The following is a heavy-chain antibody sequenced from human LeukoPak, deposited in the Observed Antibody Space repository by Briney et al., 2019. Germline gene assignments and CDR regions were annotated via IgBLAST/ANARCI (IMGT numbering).Heavy chain of an antibody. CDR3: VKGALNYGDLGYYFDY. J-gene: IGHJ4*02. Sequence: PGGPLRLSCSASGFTFNTFPMHWVRQAPGKGLEYVSSISGYGGSIYYADSVKGRFTISRDNSKNRLYLQMSSLRAEDTAVYYCVKGALNYGDLGYYFDYWGQGTLVTVSS. CDR2: ISGYGGSI. CDR1: GFTFNTFP. D-gene: IGHD4-17*01. V-gene: IGHV3-64D*09.